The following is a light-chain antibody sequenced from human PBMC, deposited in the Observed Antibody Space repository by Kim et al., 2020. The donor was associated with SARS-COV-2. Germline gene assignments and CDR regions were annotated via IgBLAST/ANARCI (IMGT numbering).Light chain of an antibody. J-gene: IGKJ1*01. V-gene: IGKV1-39*01. CDR2: AAF. CDR3: QQSYSTPPT. CDR1: QSISSS. Sequence: DIQMTQSPSSLSASVGDRVTITCRTSQSISSSLNWYQHKPGKAPNLLIYAAFSLQSGVPSRFSGSGSATDFTLTISSLQPEDFATYYCQQSYSTPPTFGQGTKVDIK.